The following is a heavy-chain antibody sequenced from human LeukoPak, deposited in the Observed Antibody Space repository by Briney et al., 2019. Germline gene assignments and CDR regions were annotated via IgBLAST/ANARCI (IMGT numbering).Heavy chain of an antibody. CDR3: AKGTYQLLSTFDY. CDR1: GFTFSSYA. CDR2: ISGSGGST. V-gene: IGHV3-23*01. Sequence: GGSLRLTCAASGFTFSSYAMSWVRQAPGKGLEWVSAISGSGGSTYYADSVKGRFTISRDNSKNTLYLQMNSLRAEDTAVYYRAKGTYQLLSTFDYWGQGTLVTVSS. D-gene: IGHD2-2*01. J-gene: IGHJ4*02.